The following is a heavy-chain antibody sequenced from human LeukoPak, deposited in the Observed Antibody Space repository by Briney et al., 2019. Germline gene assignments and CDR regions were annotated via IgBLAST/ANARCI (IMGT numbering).Heavy chain of an antibody. CDR3: AGGYPNLGLDI. D-gene: IGHD3-16*01. V-gene: IGHV4-61*01. J-gene: IGHJ3*02. CDR2: IYYSGST. Sequence: PSETLSLTCTVSGYSISSGYYWGWIRQPPGKGLEWIGYIYYSGSTNYNPSLKSRVTISVDTSKNQFSLKLSSVTAADTAVYYCAGGYPNLGLDIWGQGTMVTVSS. CDR1: GYSISSGYY.